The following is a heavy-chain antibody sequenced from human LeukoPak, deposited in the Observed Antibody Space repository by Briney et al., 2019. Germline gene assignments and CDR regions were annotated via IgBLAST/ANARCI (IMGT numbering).Heavy chain of an antibody. Sequence: GGSLRLSCAASGFTFGDYAMHWVRQAPGKGLEWVSGISWNSGSIDYADSVKGRFTISRDNAKNSLYLQMNSLRAEDTASYYCAKDRGSNYDRGYYCYGMDVWGQGTTFTVSS. CDR3: AKDRGSNYDRGYYCYGMDV. D-gene: IGHD4-11*01. CDR2: ISWNSGSI. J-gene: IGHJ6*02. V-gene: IGHV3-9*01. CDR1: GFTFGDYA.